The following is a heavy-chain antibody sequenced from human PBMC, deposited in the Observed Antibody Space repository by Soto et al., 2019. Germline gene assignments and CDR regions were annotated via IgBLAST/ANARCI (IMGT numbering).Heavy chain of an antibody. J-gene: IGHJ4*02. D-gene: IGHD2-15*01. CDR3: ARGNTVVMYYFDY. Sequence: SETLSLTCTVSGGSISSYYWSWIRQPPGKGLEWIGYIYYSGSTNYNPSLKSRVTISVDTSKNQFSLKLSSVTAADTAVYYCARGNTVVMYYFDYWGQGTLVTVPQ. CDR1: GGSISSYY. CDR2: IYYSGST. V-gene: IGHV4-59*01.